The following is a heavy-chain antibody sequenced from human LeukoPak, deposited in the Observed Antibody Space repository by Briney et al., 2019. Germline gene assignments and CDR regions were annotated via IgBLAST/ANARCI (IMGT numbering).Heavy chain of an antibody. Sequence: ASVKVSCKASGGTFSSYAISWVRQAPGQGLEWMGGIIPIFGTANYAQKFQGRVTITADESTSTAYMELSSLRSEDTAVCYCAGPSMVRGTEYYYYGMDVWGQGTTVTVSS. CDR3: AGPSMVRGTEYYYYGMDV. D-gene: IGHD3-10*01. CDR1: GGTFSSYA. V-gene: IGHV1-69*13. CDR2: IIPIFGTA. J-gene: IGHJ6*02.